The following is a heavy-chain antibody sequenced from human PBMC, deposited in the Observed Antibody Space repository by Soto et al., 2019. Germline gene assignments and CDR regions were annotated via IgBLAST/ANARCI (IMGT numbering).Heavy chain of an antibody. V-gene: IGHV3-53*04. CDR2: IYSGGST. D-gene: IGHD4-17*01. Sequence: GGSLRLSCAASGFTVSSNYMSWVRQAPGKGLEWVSVIYSGGSTYYADSVKGRFTISRHNSKNTLYLQMNSLRAEDTAVYYCARHLSHDYGDLLGYWGKGTLVTVSS. J-gene: IGHJ4*02. CDR3: ARHLSHDYGDLLGY. CDR1: GFTVSSNY.